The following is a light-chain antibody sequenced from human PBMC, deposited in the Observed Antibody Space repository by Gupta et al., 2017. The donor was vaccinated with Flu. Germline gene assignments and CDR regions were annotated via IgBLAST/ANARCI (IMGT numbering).Light chain of an antibody. CDR2: GNT. CDR1: VSNIGGNA. J-gene: IGLJ2*01. Sequence: QSVLTQPPSASGTPGQRVTISCSGSVSNIGGNAVSWYQHPPGTAPKLLVFGNTYRPSGVPDRFSGSKSGTSASLAISGLQAEDEADYFCAVWDDRWNGVAFGGGTKLTVL. V-gene: IGLV1-44*01. CDR3: AVWDDRWNGVA.